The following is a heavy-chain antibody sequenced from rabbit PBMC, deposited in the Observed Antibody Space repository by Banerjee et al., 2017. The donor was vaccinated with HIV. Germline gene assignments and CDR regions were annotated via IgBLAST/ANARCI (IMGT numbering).Heavy chain of an antibody. CDR3: VRDGSGWGGLTL. V-gene: IGHV1S47*01. Sequence: QEQLVESGGGLVQPGGSLKLSCKASGFDFSSYGVSWVRQAPGKGLEWIGYIDPVFGSTYYASWVNGRFTISSHNAQNTLYLQLNSLTAADTATYFCVRDGSGWGGLTLWGQGTLVTVS. D-gene: IGHD4-1*01. J-gene: IGHJ4*01. CDR1: GFDFSSYG. CDR2: IDPVFGST.